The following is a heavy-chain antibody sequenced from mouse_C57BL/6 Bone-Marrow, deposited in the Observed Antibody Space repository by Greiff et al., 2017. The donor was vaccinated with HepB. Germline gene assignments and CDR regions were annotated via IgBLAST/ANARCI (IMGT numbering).Heavy chain of an antibody. CDR1: GYTFTSYG. CDR3: AKGDYSIWFAD. CDR2: IYPRSGNT. V-gene: IGHV1-81*01. Sequence: VQLQQSGAELARPGASVKLSCKASGYTFTSYGISWVKQRTGQGLEWIGEIYPRSGNTYYNEKFKGKATLTADKSSSTAYMELRSLTSEDSAVYFCAKGDYSIWFADWGQGTLVTVSA. J-gene: IGHJ3*01. D-gene: IGHD2-5*01.